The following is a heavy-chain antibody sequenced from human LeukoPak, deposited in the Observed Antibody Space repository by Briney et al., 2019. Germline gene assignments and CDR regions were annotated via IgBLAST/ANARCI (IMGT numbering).Heavy chain of an antibody. V-gene: IGHV1-8*01. D-gene: IGHD3-10*01. Sequence: ASVKVSCKASGYTFTSYDINWVRQVTGQGLEWMGWMNPNSGNTGYAQKFQGRVTMTRNTSISTAYMELSSLRSEDTAVYYCARAITMVRGGVGYWGQGTLVTVSS. CDR3: ARAITMVRGGVGY. CDR1: GYTFTSYD. CDR2: MNPNSGNT. J-gene: IGHJ4*02.